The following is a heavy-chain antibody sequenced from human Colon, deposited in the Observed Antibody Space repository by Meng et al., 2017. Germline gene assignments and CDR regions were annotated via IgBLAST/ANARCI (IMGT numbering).Heavy chain of an antibody. D-gene: IGHD3-22*01. J-gene: IGHJ4*02. Sequence: GESLKISCTASGFTFGDYAMSWVRQAPGKGLEWVGFIRSKAYGGTTEYAASVKGRFTISRDDSKSIDYLQMNSLKTEDTAVYYCTRANYYDSSGELFWGQGTLVTVSS. V-gene: IGHV3-49*04. CDR2: IRSKAYGGTT. CDR3: TRANYYDSSGELF. CDR1: GFTFGDYA.